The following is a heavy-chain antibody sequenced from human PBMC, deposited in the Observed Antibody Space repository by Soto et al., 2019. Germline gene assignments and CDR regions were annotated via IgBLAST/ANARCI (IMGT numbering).Heavy chain of an antibody. J-gene: IGHJ5*02. V-gene: IGHV1-18*01. Sequence: ASVKVSCKASGYTFTSYGISWVRQAPGQGLEWMGWINPYNGNTNYAQKLQGRVTMTTDTSTSTAYMELRSLRSYDTAVYYCARDPVGGNWFDPWGQGTLVTVSS. CDR2: INPYNGNT. D-gene: IGHD1-26*01. CDR1: GYTFTSYG. CDR3: ARDPVGGNWFDP.